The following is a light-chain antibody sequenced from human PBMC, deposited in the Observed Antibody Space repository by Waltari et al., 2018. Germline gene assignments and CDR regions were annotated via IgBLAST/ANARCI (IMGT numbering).Light chain of an antibody. Sequence: QSALTQPASLSGSPGQSITISCAGTKNDIGTYNFVSWFQQFPGQAPKLIVSESTKRPSCVSYRCSGSKSGNTASLTISGLQAEDEADYYCCSYAGGSRVIFGGGTKLTVL. CDR3: CSYAGGSRVI. J-gene: IGLJ2*01. CDR1: KNDIGTYNF. V-gene: IGLV2-23*01. CDR2: EST.